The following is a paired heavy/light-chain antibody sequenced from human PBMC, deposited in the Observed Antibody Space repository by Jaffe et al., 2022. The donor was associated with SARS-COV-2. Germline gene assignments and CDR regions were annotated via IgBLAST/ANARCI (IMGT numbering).Light chain of an antibody. CDR2: YAS. V-gene: IGKV6-21*01. J-gene: IGKJ2*01. CDR1: QSIGSS. Sequence: EIVLTQSPDFQSVTPKEKVTITCRASQSIGSSLHWYQQKPDQSPKLLIKYASQSFSGVPSRFSGSGSGTDFTLTINSLEAEDAATYYCHQSSSLPGTFGQGTKLEIK. CDR3: HQSSSLPGT.
Heavy chain of an antibody. CDR3: ARDGEGPWDYGMDV. CDR1: GFTFSDYY. Sequence: QVQLVESGGGLVKPGGSLRLSCAASGFTFSDYYMSWIRQAPGKGLEWVSYISSSGSTIYYADSVKGRFTISRDNAKNSLYLQMNSLRAEDTAVYYCARDGEGPWDYGMDVWGQGTTVTVSS. D-gene: IGHD3-10*01. V-gene: IGHV3-11*01. J-gene: IGHJ6*02. CDR2: ISSSGSTI.